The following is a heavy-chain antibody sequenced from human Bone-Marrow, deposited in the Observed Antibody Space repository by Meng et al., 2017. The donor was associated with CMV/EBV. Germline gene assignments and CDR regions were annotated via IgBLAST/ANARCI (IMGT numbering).Heavy chain of an antibody. CDR1: GGSISSGDYD. D-gene: IGHD6-13*01. CDR2: IYYSGST. J-gene: IGHJ4*02. CDR3: ARGVRQQLAFLY. Sequence: TLSGGSISSGDYDWSWIRQPPGKGLEWSGYIYYSGSTYYNPSLKSRVTISVDTSKNQFSLKLSSVTAADTAVYYCARGVRQQLAFLYWGQGTLVTVSS. V-gene: IGHV4-30-4*08.